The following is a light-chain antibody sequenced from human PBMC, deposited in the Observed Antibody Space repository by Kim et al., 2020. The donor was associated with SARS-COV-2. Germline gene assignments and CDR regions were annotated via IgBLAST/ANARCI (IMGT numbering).Light chain of an antibody. J-gene: IGLJ2*01. CDR2: QDS. CDR3: QAWDSSVV. V-gene: IGLV3-1*01. Sequence: SYELTQPPSVSVSPGQTASITCSGDKLGDKYACWYQQKPGQSPVLVIYQDSKRPSGIPERFSGSNSGNTATLTISGTQPMDEADYYCQAWDSSVVFGGGTQLTVL. CDR1: KLGDKY.